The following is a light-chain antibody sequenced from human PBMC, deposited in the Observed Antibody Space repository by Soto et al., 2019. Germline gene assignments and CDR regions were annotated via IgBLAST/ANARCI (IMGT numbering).Light chain of an antibody. CDR2: EVS. CDR3: SSHAGSNIYV. V-gene: IGLV2-8*01. J-gene: IGLJ1*01. Sequence: QSALAQPPSASGSPGQSVTISCTGTSSDVGGYNFVSWYQHHPGKAPKVIIYEVSKRPSGVPNRFSGSKSGNTASLTVSGLQAEDEADYYCSSHAGSNIYVFGTGTKLTVL. CDR1: SSDVGGYNF.